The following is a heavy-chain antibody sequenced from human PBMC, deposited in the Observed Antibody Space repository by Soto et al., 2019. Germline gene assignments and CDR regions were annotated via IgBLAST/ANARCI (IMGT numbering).Heavy chain of an antibody. V-gene: IGHV4-4*02. J-gene: IGHJ6*02. CDR3: ATSSGSAYGLDV. D-gene: IGHD3-10*01. CDR2: IYHTGTT. CDR1: AGSISTTNW. Sequence: SETLSLTCAVSAGSISTTNWYDWVRQPPGMGLEWIGEIYHTGTTTYNPSLKSRVTMSVDTSKNQFSLRLSFVTAADTAVYYCATSSGSAYGLDVWGPGATVTVSS.